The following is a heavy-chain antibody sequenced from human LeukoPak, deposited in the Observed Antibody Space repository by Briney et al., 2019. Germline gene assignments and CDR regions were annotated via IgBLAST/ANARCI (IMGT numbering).Heavy chain of an antibody. J-gene: IGHJ4*02. Sequence: ASVKVSCKASGYTFTGYYMHWVRQAPGQGLEWMGRINPKSGGTNYAQKFQGRVTMTRDTSISTAYMELSRLRSDDTAVYYCASIKVAVAGSGAWGQGTLVTVSS. CDR2: INPKSGGT. CDR3: ASIKVAVAGSGA. D-gene: IGHD6-19*01. CDR1: GYTFTGYY. V-gene: IGHV1-2*06.